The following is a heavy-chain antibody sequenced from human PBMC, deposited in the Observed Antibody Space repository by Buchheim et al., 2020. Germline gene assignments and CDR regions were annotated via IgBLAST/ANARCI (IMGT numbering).Heavy chain of an antibody. Sequence: QVQLQQWGARLLKPSETLSLTCAVYGGSFSGYYWSWIRQPPGKGLEWIGEINHSGSTNYNPSLKSRVTISVDTSKNQFSLKRSSVTAADTAVYYCARFNSGGYGVDYWGQGTL. CDR1: GGSFSGYY. CDR2: INHSGST. J-gene: IGHJ4*02. V-gene: IGHV4-34*01. CDR3: ARFNSGGYGVDY. D-gene: IGHD6-13*01.